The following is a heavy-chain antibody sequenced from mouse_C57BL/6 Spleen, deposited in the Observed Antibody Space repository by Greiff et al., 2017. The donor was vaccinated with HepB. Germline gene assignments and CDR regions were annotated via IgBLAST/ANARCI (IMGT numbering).Heavy chain of an antibody. CDR3: AISITTVVENWYFDV. D-gene: IGHD1-1*01. CDR2: INPSSGYT. Sequence: QVQLQQSGAELAKPGASVKLSCKASGYTFTSYWMHWVKQRPGQGLEWIGYINPSSGYTKYNQKFKDKATLTADKSSSTAYMQLSSLTYEDSAVYYCAISITTVVENWYFDVWGTGTTVTVSS. V-gene: IGHV1-7*01. J-gene: IGHJ1*03. CDR1: GYTFTSYW.